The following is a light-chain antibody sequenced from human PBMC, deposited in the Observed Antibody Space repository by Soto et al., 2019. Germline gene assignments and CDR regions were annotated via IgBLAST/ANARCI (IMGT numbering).Light chain of an antibody. J-gene: IGKJ2*01. CDR1: QSVSSN. CDR2: DAS. Sequence: EIVLTQSPATLSLSPGERATLSCRASQSVSSNLAWYQQKPGQAPRLLIYDASNRATGIPARLSGSGSGTDFTLTISSLEPGDFAVYFCQQRSNWPVTFGQGTKLEIK. V-gene: IGKV3-11*01. CDR3: QQRSNWPVT.